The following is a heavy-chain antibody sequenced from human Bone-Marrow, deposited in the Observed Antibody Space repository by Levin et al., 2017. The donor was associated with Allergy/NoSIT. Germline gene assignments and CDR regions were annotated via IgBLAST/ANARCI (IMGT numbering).Heavy chain of an antibody. CDR2: IWYDGSNK. D-gene: IGHD3-3*01. J-gene: IGHJ6*02. V-gene: IGHV3-33*01. CDR1: GFTFSSYG. Sequence: SCAASGFTFSSYGMHWVRQAPGKGLEWVAVIWYDGSNKYYADSVKGRFTISRDNSKNTLYLQMNSLRAEDTAVYYCAREGWVTIFGVVMKDGMDVWGQGTTVTVSS. CDR3: AREGWVTIFGVVMKDGMDV.